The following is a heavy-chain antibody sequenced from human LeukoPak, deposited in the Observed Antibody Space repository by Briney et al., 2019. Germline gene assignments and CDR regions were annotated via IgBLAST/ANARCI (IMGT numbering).Heavy chain of an antibody. D-gene: IGHD3-10*01. V-gene: IGHV4-4*09. CDR1: GVSFTSYY. J-gene: IGHJ6*02. Sequence: SETLSLTCTVSGVSFTSYYWSWIRQPPGKGLEWIGYVYTSGSTNYNPSLRSRVTISVDTSKNQFSLKLSSVTAADTAVYCCARGVGSGSYYNGLHYYYYGMDVWGQGTTVTVSS. CDR2: VYTSGST. CDR3: ARGVGSGSYYNGLHYYYYGMDV.